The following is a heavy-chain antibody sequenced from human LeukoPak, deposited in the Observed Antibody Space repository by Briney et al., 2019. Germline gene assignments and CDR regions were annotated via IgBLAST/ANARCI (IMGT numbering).Heavy chain of an antibody. CDR1: GFTFDDYG. Sequence: GGSLRLSCAASGFTFDDYGMSWVRQAPGKGLEWVSGINWNGGSTGYADSVKGRFTISRDNAKNSLYLQMNSLRAEDTALYYCARIQLWKSGYGAFDIWGQGTMVTVSS. CDR2: INWNGGST. J-gene: IGHJ3*02. D-gene: IGHD5-18*01. CDR3: ARIQLWKSGYGAFDI. V-gene: IGHV3-20*04.